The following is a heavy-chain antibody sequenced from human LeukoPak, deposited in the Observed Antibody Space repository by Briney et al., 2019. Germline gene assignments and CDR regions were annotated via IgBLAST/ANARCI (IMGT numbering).Heavy chain of an antibody. V-gene: IGHV4-34*01. CDR3: ARYRGGDCYSPRVDP. D-gene: IGHD2-21*02. CDR1: GGSFSGYY. Sequence: SETLSLTCAVYGGSFSGYYWSWIRQPPGKGLEWIGEINHSGSTNYNPSLKSRVTISVDTSKNQFSLKLSSVTAADTAVYYCARYRGGDCYSPRVDPWGQGTLVTVSS. J-gene: IGHJ5*02. CDR2: INHSGST.